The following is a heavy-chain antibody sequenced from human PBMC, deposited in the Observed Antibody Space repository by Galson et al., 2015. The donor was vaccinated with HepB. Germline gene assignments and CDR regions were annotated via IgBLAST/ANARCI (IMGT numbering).Heavy chain of an antibody. CDR2: ISDSGAST. J-gene: IGHJ4*02. Sequence: SLRLSCAVSGFTFNNYAMSWVRQAPGKGLEWVSVISDSGASTYHVESVKGRFAISRDNSKNSLYLQMNSLRAEDTAIYYCAKRSLLGTARGHFFDHWGRGTPVTVSS. CDR1: GFTFNNYA. CDR3: AKRSLLGTARGHFFDH. V-gene: IGHV3-23*01. D-gene: IGHD2-21*02.